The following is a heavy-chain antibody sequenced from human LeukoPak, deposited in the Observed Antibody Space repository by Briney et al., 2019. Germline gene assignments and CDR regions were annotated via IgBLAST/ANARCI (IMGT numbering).Heavy chain of an antibody. Sequence: SETLSLTCTVSGGSISGYYWGWIRQTPGKGLEWIGYIFSTGITKFNPSLWNRVTMSVDTSKKQLSMRLISVTAADTAVYYCARVARYDFWSGEGAFDIWGQGTMVTVSS. CDR2: IFSTGIT. D-gene: IGHD3-3*01. V-gene: IGHV4-59*01. CDR1: GGSISGYY. J-gene: IGHJ3*02. CDR3: ARVARYDFWSGEGAFDI.